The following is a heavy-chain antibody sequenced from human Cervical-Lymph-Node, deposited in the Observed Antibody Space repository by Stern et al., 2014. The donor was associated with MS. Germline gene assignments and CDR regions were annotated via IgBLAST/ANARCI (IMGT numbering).Heavy chain of an antibody. V-gene: IGHV3-30*01. CDR1: GFTFSGYS. J-gene: IGHJ4*02. Sequence: QVQLVQSGGGVVQPGRSLRLSCAASGFTFSGYSMHWVRQAPGKGLEWVALISHDGSDKYYADSVRGRFTISRDNAKNTVYLQMNSLRPEDTATFFCARDADDYGDYGLFGFDYWGQGTLVSVSS. D-gene: IGHD4-17*01. CDR3: ARDADDYGDYGLFGFDY. CDR2: ISHDGSDK.